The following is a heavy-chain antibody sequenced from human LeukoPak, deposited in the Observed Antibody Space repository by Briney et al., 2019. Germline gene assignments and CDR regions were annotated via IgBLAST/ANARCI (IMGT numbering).Heavy chain of an antibody. V-gene: IGHV2-5*02. CDR3: AFPAELLAY. D-gene: IGHD2-15*01. Sequence: SGPTLVNATQTLTLTCTFSGFSLTTSGVGVGWIRQPPGKALEWLALIYWDDDKRLSSSLKSRLTVTKDAPKNQVVLTMTNMDPVDTATYYCAFPAELLAYWGQGTLVTVSS. J-gene: IGHJ4*02. CDR2: IYWDDDK. CDR1: GFSLTTSGVG.